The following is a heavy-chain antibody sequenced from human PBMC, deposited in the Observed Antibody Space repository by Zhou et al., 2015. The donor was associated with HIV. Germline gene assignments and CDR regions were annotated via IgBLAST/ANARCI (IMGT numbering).Heavy chain of an antibody. V-gene: IGHV1-69*08. Sequence: QVQLVQSGAEVKKPGSSVKVSCKASGGTFSSYTISWVRQAPGQGLEWMGRIIPILGIANYAQKFQGRVTITADKSTSTAYMELSSLRSEDTAVYYCARERTDSSGYYLGSLRRYAFDIWGQGTMVTVSS. CDR3: ARERTDSSGYYLGSLRRYAFDI. D-gene: IGHD3-22*01. CDR2: IIPILGIA. J-gene: IGHJ3*02. CDR1: GGTFSSYT.